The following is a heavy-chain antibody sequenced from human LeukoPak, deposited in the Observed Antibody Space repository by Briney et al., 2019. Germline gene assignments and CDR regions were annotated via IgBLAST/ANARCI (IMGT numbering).Heavy chain of an antibody. CDR3: AKDPYRASSGLVDY. CDR1: GFTFTTYW. D-gene: IGHD5-12*01. CDR2: INQDGSEK. Sequence: QAGGSLRLSCAVSGFTFTTYWMSWVRQAPGKGLEWVANINQDGSEKYYVDSVKGRFTISRDNSKNTLYLQMNSLRAEDTAVYYCAKDPYRASSGLVDYWGQGTLVTVSS. J-gene: IGHJ4*02. V-gene: IGHV3-7*04.